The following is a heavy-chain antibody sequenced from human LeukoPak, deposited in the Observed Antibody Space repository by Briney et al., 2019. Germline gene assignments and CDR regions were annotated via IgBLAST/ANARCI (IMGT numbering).Heavy chain of an antibody. J-gene: IGHJ4*02. CDR1: GFTFSSYS. CDR2: ISSSSSTI. V-gene: IGHV3-48*01. Sequence: GGSLRLSCAASGFTFSSYSMNWVRQAPGKGLEWVSYISSSSSTIYYADSVKGRFTISRDNAKNSLYLQMNSLRAEDTAVYYCARQDILTGYDYWGQGTLVTVSS. D-gene: IGHD3-9*01. CDR3: ARQDILTGYDY.